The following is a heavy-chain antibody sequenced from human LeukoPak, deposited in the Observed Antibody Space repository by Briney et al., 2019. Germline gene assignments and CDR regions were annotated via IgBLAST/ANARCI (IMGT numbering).Heavy chain of an antibody. V-gene: IGHV1-69*04. CDR3: AREFGGLYSNSYYY. D-gene: IGHD4-11*01. CDR1: GGTFSSYA. Sequence: SVKVSCKASGGTFSSYAISWVRQAPGQGLEWVGRVIPTLGIANYAQNFQGRVTITADKSTGKACMELSSLRSEDTAVYYCAREFGGLYSNSYYYWGQGTLVPVSS. J-gene: IGHJ4*02. CDR2: VIPTLGIA.